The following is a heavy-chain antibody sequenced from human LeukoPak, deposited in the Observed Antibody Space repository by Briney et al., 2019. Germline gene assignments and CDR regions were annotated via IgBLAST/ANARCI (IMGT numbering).Heavy chain of an antibody. CDR2: IYSGGST. Sequence: HPGGSLRLSCAASGFTVSSNYMSWVRQAPGKRLEWVSVIYSGGSTYYADSVKGRFTISRDNSKNTLYLQMNSLRAEDTAVYYCARLRNVGGNPHPFNVWGQGTTVTVSS. CDR1: GFTVSSNY. D-gene: IGHD4-23*01. J-gene: IGHJ3*01. CDR3: ARLRNVGGNPHPFNV. V-gene: IGHV3-53*01.